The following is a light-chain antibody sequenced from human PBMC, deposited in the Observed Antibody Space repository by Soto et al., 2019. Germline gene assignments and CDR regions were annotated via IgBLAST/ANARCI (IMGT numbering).Light chain of an antibody. CDR3: QQYGSSLPIT. CDR2: GAS. J-gene: IGKJ5*01. V-gene: IGKV3-20*01. Sequence: EIVLTQSPGTLSLSPGERATLSCRASQSVSSSYLAWYQQKPGQAPRLPIYGASSRATGIPDRFSGSGSGTDFTLTISRLEPEDFAVYYCQQYGSSLPITFGQGTRLEIK. CDR1: QSVSSSY.